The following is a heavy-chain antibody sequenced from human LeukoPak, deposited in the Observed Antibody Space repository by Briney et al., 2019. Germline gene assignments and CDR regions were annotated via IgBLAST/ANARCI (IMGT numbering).Heavy chain of an antibody. J-gene: IGHJ4*02. CDR2: ISSSSSYI. Sequence: GGSLRLSCAASGFTFSSYSMNWVRQAPGKGLEWVSPISSSSSYIYYADSVKGRFTISRDNAKNSLYLQMNSLRDEDTAVYYCARAGYDFWSGYSDYWGQGTLVTVSS. CDR3: ARAGYDFWSGYSDY. V-gene: IGHV3-21*01. D-gene: IGHD3-3*01. CDR1: GFTFSSYS.